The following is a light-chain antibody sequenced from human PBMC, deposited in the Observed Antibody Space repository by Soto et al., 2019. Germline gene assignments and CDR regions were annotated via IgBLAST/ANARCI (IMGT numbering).Light chain of an antibody. CDR1: NSDVGGYDR. J-gene: IGLJ3*02. Sequence: QSALTQPASVSGSPGQSITISCTGTNSDVGGYDRVSWYQHHPGKAPKLLIFEVYNRPSGISDRFSGSKSGDTASLTISGLQAEDEADYYCCSHSSSITWMFGGGTKLTVL. CDR2: EVY. CDR3: CSHSSSITWM. V-gene: IGLV2-14*01.